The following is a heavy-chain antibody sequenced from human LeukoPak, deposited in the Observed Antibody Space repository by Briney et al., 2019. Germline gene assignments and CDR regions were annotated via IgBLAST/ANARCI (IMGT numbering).Heavy chain of an antibody. V-gene: IGHV1-18*01. D-gene: IGHD2-8*01. CDR2: ISAQHGQT. J-gene: IGHJ4*02. CDR1: GYSENFYG. CDR3: AGSQGYCTSNVCYLKY. Sequence: ASVKVSCKTSGYSENFYGITWVRQVAGQGLEWMGWISAQHGQTEYAPNSQDRVTMTTDTYTYTAYMELRSLRSDDTAVYYCAGSQGYCTSNVCYLKYWGQGTLVTVSS.